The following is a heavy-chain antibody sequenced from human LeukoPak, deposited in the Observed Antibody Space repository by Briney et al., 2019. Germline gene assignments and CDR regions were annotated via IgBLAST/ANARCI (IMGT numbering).Heavy chain of an antibody. D-gene: IGHD4-23*01. CDR1: GFASSSYW. CDR2: INREGNEK. J-gene: IGHJ4*02. CDR3: ARVGTWELQRVFDF. V-gene: IGHV3-7*01. Sequence: GGSLRLSCATSGFASSSYWMTWVRQVPGKGLEWVANINREGNEKYYVDSVKGRFTISRDNAKNSVDLQMDSLGVEDTAVYYCARVGTWELQRVFDFWGQGTLVTVSS.